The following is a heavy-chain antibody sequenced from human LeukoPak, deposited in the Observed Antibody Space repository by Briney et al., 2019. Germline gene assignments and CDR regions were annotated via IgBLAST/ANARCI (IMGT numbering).Heavy chain of an antibody. Sequence: GGSLRLSCAASGFTFSSYGMHWVRQAPGKGLEWVAFIRYDGSNKYYADSVKGRFTTSRDNSKNTLYLQMNSLRAEDTAVYYCAKLVVVPAAIVRGDYWGQGTLVTVSS. J-gene: IGHJ4*02. D-gene: IGHD2-2*01. V-gene: IGHV3-30*02. CDR1: GFTFSSYG. CDR2: IRYDGSNK. CDR3: AKLVVVPAAIVRGDY.